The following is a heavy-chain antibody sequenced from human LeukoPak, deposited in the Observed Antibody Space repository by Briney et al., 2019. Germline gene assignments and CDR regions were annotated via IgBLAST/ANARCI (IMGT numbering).Heavy chain of an antibody. D-gene: IGHD6-25*01. J-gene: IGHJ5*02. CDR1: GYTFTSYG. CDR3: ARFSIPANWFDP. V-gene: IGHV1-18*01. Sequence: ASVKVSCKASGYTFTSYGISWVRQAPGQGLEWMGWIGAYNGNTNYAQNLQGRVTMTTDTSTRIAYMELRSLGSDDTAIYYCARFSIPANWFDPWGQGTLVTVSS. CDR2: IGAYNGNT.